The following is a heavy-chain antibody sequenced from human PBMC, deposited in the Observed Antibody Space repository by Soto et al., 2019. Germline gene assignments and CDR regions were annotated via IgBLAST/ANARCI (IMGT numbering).Heavy chain of an antibody. J-gene: IGHJ3*02. D-gene: IGHD6-19*01. CDR1: GGSISSSNW. CDR2: IHHSGST. CDR3: ARVSIAVAALGAFDI. Sequence: SETLSLTCAVSGGSISSSNWWSWVRQPPGKGLEWIGEIHHSGSTNYNPSLKSRVTISVDKSKNQFSLKLRSVTAADTAVYYCARVSIAVAALGAFDIWGQGTMVTVSS. V-gene: IGHV4-4*02.